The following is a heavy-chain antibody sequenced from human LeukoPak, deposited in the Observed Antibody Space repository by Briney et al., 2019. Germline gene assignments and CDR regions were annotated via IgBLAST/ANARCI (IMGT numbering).Heavy chain of an antibody. CDR3: ARATPYGTNWFDP. CDR1: GYTFTSYG. Sequence: WASVKVSCKASGYTFTSYGISWVRQAPGQGLEWMGWISAYNGNTNYAQKLQGRVTTTTDTSTSTAYMELRSLRSDDTAVYYCARATPYGTNWFDPWGQGTLVTVSS. D-gene: IGHD1-1*01. CDR2: ISAYNGNT. V-gene: IGHV1-18*04. J-gene: IGHJ5*02.